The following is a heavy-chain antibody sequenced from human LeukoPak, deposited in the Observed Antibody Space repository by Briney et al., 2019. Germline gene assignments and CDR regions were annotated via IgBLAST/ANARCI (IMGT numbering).Heavy chain of an antibody. V-gene: IGHV1-69*04. Sequence: ASVKVSCKASGGTFSSYAISWVRQAPGQGLEWMGRIIPILGIANYAQKFQGRVTITADKSTSTAYMELSSLRSEDTAVYYCARAPEVITSPFDYWGQGTLVTVSS. D-gene: IGHD3-22*01. J-gene: IGHJ4*02. CDR1: GGTFSSYA. CDR3: ARAPEVITSPFDY. CDR2: IIPILGIA.